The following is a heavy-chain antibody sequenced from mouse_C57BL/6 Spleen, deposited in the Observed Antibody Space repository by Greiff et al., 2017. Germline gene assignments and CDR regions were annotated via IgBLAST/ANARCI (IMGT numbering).Heavy chain of an antibody. CDR3: GTGGSSPLMS. CDR1: GYTFTDYY. Sequence: EVQLQQSGPELVKPGASVKISCKASGYTFTDYYMNWVKQSHGKSLEWIGDINPNNGGTSYNQKFKGKATLTVDKSSSTAYMELRSLTSEDSAAEYCGTGGSSPLMSGGTGTTVTVSA. J-gene: IGHJ1*03. CDR2: INPNNGGT. D-gene: IGHD1-1*01. V-gene: IGHV1-26*01.